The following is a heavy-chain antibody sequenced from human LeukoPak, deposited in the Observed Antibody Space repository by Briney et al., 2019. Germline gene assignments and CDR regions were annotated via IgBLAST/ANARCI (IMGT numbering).Heavy chain of an antibody. J-gene: IGHJ4*02. D-gene: IGHD6-13*01. CDR1: GFTVSSSY. CDR3: ARDRAAYYFDY. CDR2: MYTGGTT. Sequence: GGSLRLSCAASGFTVSSSYTSWVRQAPGKGLEWVSLMYTGGTTYYADSVKGRFTISRDNSKNTLSLQMNSLRAEDTAVYYCARDRAAYYFDYWGQGTLVTVSP. V-gene: IGHV3-53*01.